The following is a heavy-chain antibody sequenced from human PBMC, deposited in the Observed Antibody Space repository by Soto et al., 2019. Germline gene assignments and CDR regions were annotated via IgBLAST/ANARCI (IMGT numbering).Heavy chain of an antibody. CDR3: ASGCSSTSCYDDAFDI. CDR2: IYPGDSDT. V-gene: IGHV5-51*01. J-gene: IGHJ3*02. D-gene: IGHD2-2*01. Sequence: PGESLKISCKGSGYSFTSYWIGWVRQMPGKGLEWMGIIYPGDSDTRYSPSFQGQVTISADKSISTAYLQWSSLKASDTAMYYCASGCSSTSCYDDAFDIWGQGTMVTVSS. CDR1: GYSFTSYW.